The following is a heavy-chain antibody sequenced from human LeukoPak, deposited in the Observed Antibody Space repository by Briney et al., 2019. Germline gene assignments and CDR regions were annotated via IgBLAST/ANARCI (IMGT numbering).Heavy chain of an antibody. J-gene: IGHJ5*02. D-gene: IGHD2-2*01. V-gene: IGHV4-61*02. CDR3: ARGQYCSSTSCEGMFDP. CDR2: IYTSGST. CDR1: GGSISSGSYH. Sequence: SETLSLTCTVSGGSISSGSYHWRWIRQPAGKGLEWIGRIYTSGSTNYNPSLKSRVTISVDTSKNQFSLKLSSVTAADTAVYYCARGQYCSSTSCEGMFDPWGQGTLVTVSS.